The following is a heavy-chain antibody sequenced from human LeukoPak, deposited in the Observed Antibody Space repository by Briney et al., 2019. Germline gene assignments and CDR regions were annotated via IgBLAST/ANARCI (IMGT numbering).Heavy chain of an antibody. Sequence: SETLSLTCTVSGGAISNFYWSWIRQSAGKGPEWIGQIYGSGGTNYNPSLKSRVTMSADKSKNQISLRLTSVTAADTAVYYCARNRTSYYGEIPFDVWGQGTMVTVSS. D-gene: IGHD3/OR15-3a*01. V-gene: IGHV4-4*07. CDR2: IYGSGGT. CDR1: GGAISNFY. CDR3: ARNRTSYYGEIPFDV. J-gene: IGHJ3*01.